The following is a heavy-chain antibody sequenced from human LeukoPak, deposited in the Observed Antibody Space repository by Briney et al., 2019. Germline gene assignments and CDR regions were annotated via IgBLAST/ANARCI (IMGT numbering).Heavy chain of an antibody. J-gene: IGHJ5*02. CDR3: AKETVARARLGFNCFDP. D-gene: IGHD6-19*01. CDR1: GFTFDDYA. Sequence: GGSLRLSCAASGFTFDDYAMHWVRQAPGKGLEWVSGISWNSRNIDYADSVKGRFTISRDNAKNSLYLQMNSLRPEDTALHYCAKETVARARLGFNCFDPWGQGILVTVSS. CDR2: ISWNSRNI. V-gene: IGHV3-9*01.